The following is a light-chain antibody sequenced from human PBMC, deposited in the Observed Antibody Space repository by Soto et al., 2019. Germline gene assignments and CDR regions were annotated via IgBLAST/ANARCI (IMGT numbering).Light chain of an antibody. J-gene: IGLJ3*02. CDR1: SSDVGGYKY. CDR3: SSYTSTSTLWL. Sequence: QSALTQPASVSGSPGQSITISCTGTSSDVGGYKYVSWYQKHPGKAPKVIIFDGSSRPSGVSNRFSGSKSGNTASLTISGLQAEDEADYYCSSYTSTSTLWLFGGGTKLTVL. CDR2: DGS. V-gene: IGLV2-14*01.